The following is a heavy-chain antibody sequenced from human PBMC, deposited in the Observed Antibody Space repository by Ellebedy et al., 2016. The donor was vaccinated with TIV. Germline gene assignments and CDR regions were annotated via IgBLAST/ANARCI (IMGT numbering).Heavy chain of an antibody. Sequence: ASVKVSCXASGYTFTGYYMHWVRQAPGQGLEWMGWINPNSGGTNYAQKFQGRVTMTRDTSISTAYMELSRLRSDDTAVYYCARTQRNNYGMDVWGQGTTVTVSS. CDR3: ARTQRNNYGMDV. J-gene: IGHJ6*02. CDR1: GYTFTGYY. D-gene: IGHD2/OR15-2a*01. CDR2: INPNSGGT. V-gene: IGHV1-2*02.